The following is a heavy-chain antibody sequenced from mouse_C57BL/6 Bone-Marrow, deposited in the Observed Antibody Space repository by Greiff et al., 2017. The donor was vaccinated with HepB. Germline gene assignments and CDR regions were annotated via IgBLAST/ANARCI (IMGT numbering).Heavy chain of an antibody. CDR3: ASEGLDFDV. CDR1: GFSFSGYA. CDR2: ISAGGSYT. V-gene: IGHV5-4*01. Sequence: EVQLVESGGGLVKPGGSLKLSCAASGFSFSGYAMSWVRQTPEKRLEWVATISAGGSYTYYPDNVKGRFTFSRDNAKNNLYLRMSHLKSEDTAMYYCASEGLDFDVWGTGTTVTVSS. J-gene: IGHJ1*03.